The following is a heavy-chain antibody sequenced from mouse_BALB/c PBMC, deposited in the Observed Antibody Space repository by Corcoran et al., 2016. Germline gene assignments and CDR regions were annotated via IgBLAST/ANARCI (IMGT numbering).Heavy chain of an antibody. CDR1: GYPFTSYV. J-gene: IGHJ2*01. Sequence: EVQLQQSGPELVKPGASVTMSCKASGYPFTSYVMNWGKQKPGQGLEWIGYIYPYNDGTKYTEKFKGKATLPSEKSSSTAYMELSSLTSEDSAVYYCAREVPGGNPFDYWGQGTTLTVSS. V-gene: IGHV1S136*01. CDR2: IYPYNDGT. D-gene: IGHD2-1*01. CDR3: AREVPGGNPFDY.